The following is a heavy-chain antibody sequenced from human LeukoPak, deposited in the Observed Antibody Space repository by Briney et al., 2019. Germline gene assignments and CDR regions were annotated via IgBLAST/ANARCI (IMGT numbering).Heavy chain of an antibody. CDR1: GFTFTNYW. V-gene: IGHV3-7*03. D-gene: IGHD4-11*01. CDR2: IKQDGSQK. J-gene: IGHJ4*02. CDR3: ARDVGGMTTEYYLDS. Sequence: GGSLRLSCVASGFTFTNYWMNWVRQAPGKGLEWVASIKQDGSQKSYVDSVKGRFTISRDNAKNSLSLQMDSLRGEDTAVYYCARDVGGMTTEYYLDSWGQGTQVTVSS.